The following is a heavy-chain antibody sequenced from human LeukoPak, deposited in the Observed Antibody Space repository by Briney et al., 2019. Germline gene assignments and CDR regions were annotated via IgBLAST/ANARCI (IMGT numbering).Heavy chain of an antibody. CDR1: GGSISSGSYY. CDR3: ARTEADDYYDSSGSKYYYYYMDV. Sequence: PSETLSLTCTVSGGSISSGSYYWSWIRQPAGKGLEWIGRIYTSGSTNYNPSLKSRVTMSVDTSKNQFSLKLSSVTAADTAVYYCARTEADDYYDSSGSKYYYYYMDVWGKGTTVTVSS. D-gene: IGHD3-22*01. V-gene: IGHV4-61*02. J-gene: IGHJ6*03. CDR2: IYTSGST.